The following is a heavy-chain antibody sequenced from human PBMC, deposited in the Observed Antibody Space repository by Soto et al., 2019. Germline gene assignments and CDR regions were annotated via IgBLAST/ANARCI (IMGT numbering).Heavy chain of an antibody. J-gene: IGHJ6*02. V-gene: IGHV4-31*03. Sequence: PSETLSLTCSVSGDSISSGDYYWSWVRQHPGKGLEWIGYIYYRGTTYYNPSLQSRVSILVDTSKNQFSLSLSSVTAADTAVYYCARDKCTSTKCYSLATSAMDVWGQGTTVTVSS. D-gene: IGHD2-2*01. CDR3: ARDKCTSTKCYSLATSAMDV. CDR1: GDSISSGDYY. CDR2: IYYRGTT.